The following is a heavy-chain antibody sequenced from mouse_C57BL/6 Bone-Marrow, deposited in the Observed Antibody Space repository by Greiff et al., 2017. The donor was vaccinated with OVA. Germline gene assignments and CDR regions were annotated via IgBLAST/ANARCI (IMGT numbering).Heavy chain of an antibody. CDR3: AKENYGSSWFAY. CDR2: IYPGDGDT. Sequence: VKLQESGPELVKPGASVKISCKASGYAFSSSWMNWVKQRPGKGLEWIGRIYPGDGDTNYNGKFKGKATLTADKSSSTAYMQLSSLTSEDSAVYFCAKENYGSSWFAYWGQGTLVTVSA. J-gene: IGHJ3*01. D-gene: IGHD1-1*01. CDR1: GYAFSSSW. V-gene: IGHV1-82*01.